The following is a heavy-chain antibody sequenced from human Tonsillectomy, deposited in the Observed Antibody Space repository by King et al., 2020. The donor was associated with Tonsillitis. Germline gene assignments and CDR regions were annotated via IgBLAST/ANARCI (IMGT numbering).Heavy chain of an antibody. CDR1: GFTFSSYA. CDR3: AKRRLLRYFDPSDAFDI. J-gene: IGHJ3*02. Sequence: VQLVESGGGLVQPGGSLRLSCAASGFTFSSYAMSWVRQAPGKGLEWVSAISGSGGSTYYADSVKGRFTISRDNSKNTLYLQMNSLRAEDTAVYYCAKRRLLRYFDPSDAFDIWGQGTMVTVSS. V-gene: IGHV3-23*04. CDR2: ISGSGGST. D-gene: IGHD3-9*01.